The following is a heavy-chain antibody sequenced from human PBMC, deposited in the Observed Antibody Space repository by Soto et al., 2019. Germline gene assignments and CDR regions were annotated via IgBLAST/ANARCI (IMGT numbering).Heavy chain of an antibody. D-gene: IGHD3-3*01. CDR2: IYYSGST. CDR1: GGSISSYY. Sequence: SETVSLICTVSGGSISSYYWSWIRQPPGKGLEWIGYIYYSGSTNYNPSLKSRVTISVDTSKNQFSLKLSSVTAADTAVYYCARAHYDFWSGYPYYYYMDVWSKGTTVTVSS. J-gene: IGHJ6*03. V-gene: IGHV4-59*01. CDR3: ARAHYDFWSGYPYYYYMDV.